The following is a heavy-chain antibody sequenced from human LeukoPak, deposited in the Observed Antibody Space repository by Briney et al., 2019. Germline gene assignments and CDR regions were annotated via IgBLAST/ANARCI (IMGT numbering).Heavy chain of an antibody. CDR3: ARDSCGSPSCFDY. V-gene: IGHV3-33*08. D-gene: IGHD2-2*01. CDR1: GFTFSSYA. CDR2: IQYDGSIE. Sequence: GGSLRLSCAASGFTFSSYAMHWVRQAPSRGLEWVAAIQYDGSIEYYADSVKGRFTISRDQSKNTLFLQVNSLRAEDTAVYYCARDSCGSPSCFDYWGQGALVTVSS. J-gene: IGHJ4*02.